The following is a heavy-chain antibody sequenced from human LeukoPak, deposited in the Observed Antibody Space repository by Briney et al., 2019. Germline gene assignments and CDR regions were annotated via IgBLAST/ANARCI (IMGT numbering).Heavy chain of an antibody. CDR2: IYYSGST. V-gene: IGHV4-59*01. D-gene: IGHD3-10*01. CDR1: GGSISSYY. CDR3: ARTLPITMVRGPLRAFDI. Sequence: SETLSLTCTVSGGSISSYYWSWIRQPPGKGLEWIGCIYYSGSTNYNPSLKSRVTISVDTSKNQFSLKLSSVTAADTAVYYCARTLPITMVRGPLRAFDIWGQGTMVTDSS. J-gene: IGHJ3*02.